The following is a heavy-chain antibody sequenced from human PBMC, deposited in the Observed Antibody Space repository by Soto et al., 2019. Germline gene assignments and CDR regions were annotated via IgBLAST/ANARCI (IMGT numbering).Heavy chain of an antibody. CDR1: GYKFTSSW. Sequence: PVESLKISCRTSGYKFTSSWIAWVRQMPCKGLEWMGIILPSDSDTRYSPSFQGQVTISADRSTSTVFLQWASLKASDTAVYFCARKDKSGYFNWFDPWGQGTLVTVSS. V-gene: IGHV5-51*01. J-gene: IGHJ5*02. CDR2: ILPSDSDT. CDR3: ARKDKSGYFNWFDP. D-gene: IGHD3-22*01.